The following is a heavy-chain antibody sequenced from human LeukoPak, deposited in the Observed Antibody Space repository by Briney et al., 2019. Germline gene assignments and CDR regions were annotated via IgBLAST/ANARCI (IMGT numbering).Heavy chain of an antibody. Sequence: SETLSVTCTVSGGSISSSSYYWGWIRQPPGKGLEWIGSIYYSGSTYYNPSLKSRVTISVDTSKNQFSLKLSSVTAADTAVYYCARGPIAVAAYYFDYWGQGTLVTVSS. J-gene: IGHJ4*02. V-gene: IGHV4-39*01. CDR3: ARGPIAVAAYYFDY. D-gene: IGHD6-19*01. CDR1: GGSISSSSYY. CDR2: IYYSGST.